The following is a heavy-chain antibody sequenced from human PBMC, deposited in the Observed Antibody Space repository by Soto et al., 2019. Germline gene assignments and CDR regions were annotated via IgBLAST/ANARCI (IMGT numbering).Heavy chain of an antibody. CDR3: AREMGGERGRGGMDV. V-gene: IGHV1-2*04. J-gene: IGHJ6*02. D-gene: IGHD3-16*01. Sequence: QVQLVQSGAEVKKPGASVKVSCKASGYTFTGYYMHWVRQAPGQGLEWMGWINPNSGGTNYAQKFQGWVTMTRDTSTSTAYMELSMLRSDDTAVYYCAREMGGERGRGGMDVWGQGTTVTVSS. CDR2: INPNSGGT. CDR1: GYTFTGYY.